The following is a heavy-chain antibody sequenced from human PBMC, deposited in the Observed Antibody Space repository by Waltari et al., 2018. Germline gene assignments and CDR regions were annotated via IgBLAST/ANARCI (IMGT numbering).Heavy chain of an antibody. CDR3: ARNQVETALGY. J-gene: IGHJ4*02. CDR2: IYGGGTT. V-gene: IGHV3-53*01. D-gene: IGHD2-21*02. CDR1: GVTGSNNY. Sequence: EVQLVESGGGLIQPGGSLRLSCVVSGVTGSNNYMAWPRQAPGEGLELVSLIYGGGTTYYADSVRGRFTISRDGSKNTVYLQMNSLRAEDTAVYFCARNQVETALGYWGQGTLVTVSS.